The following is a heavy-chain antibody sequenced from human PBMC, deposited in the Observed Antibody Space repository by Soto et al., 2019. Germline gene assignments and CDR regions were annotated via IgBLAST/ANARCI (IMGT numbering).Heavy chain of an antibody. D-gene: IGHD6-13*01. J-gene: IGHJ4*02. V-gene: IGHV4-59*01. Sequence: SETLSLTCTVSGDSISNYYWSWIRQPPGKGLEWIAYIHYSGSSKYNPALKSRVTISVGTSKNQFSLKLRSVTAADTAVYYCGRQFYSSSWIHFDYWGQGTLVTVSS. CDR2: IHYSGSS. CDR3: GRQFYSSSWIHFDY. CDR1: GDSISNYY.